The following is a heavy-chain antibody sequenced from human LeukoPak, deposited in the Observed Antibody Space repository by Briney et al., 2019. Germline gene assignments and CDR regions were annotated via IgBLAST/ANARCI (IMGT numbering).Heavy chain of an antibody. J-gene: IGHJ2*01. CDR1: GGSISSYY. V-gene: IGHV4-4*07. CDR3: AGRRARHWYFDL. CDR2: IYTSGST. Sequence: SETLSLTCTGSGGSISSYYWSWIRQPAGKGLEWIGRIYTSGSTNYNPSLKSRVTISVDTSKNQFSLKLSSVTAADTAVYYCAGRRARHWYFDLWGRGTLVTVSS.